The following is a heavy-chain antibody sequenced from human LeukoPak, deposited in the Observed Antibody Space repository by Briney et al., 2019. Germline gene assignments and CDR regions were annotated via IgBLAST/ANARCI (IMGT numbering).Heavy chain of an antibody. V-gene: IGHV3-21*01. CDR2: ICSSSSYI. CDR1: GFTFSSYC. J-gene: IGHJ4*02. CDR3: ARDHIVVVPAATPMDY. D-gene: IGHD2-2*01. Sequence: GGSLRLSCAASGFTFSSYCMNWVRQAPGKGLEWVSYICSSSSYIYYADSVKGRFTISRDNAKNSLYLQMNSLRAEDTAVYYCARDHIVVVPAATPMDYWGQGTLVTVSS.